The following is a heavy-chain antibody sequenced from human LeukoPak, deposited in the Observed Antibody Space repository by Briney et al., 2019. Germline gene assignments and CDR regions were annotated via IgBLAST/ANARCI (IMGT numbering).Heavy chain of an antibody. CDR1: GFTLSKYG. Sequence: PGGSLRLSCAASGFTLSKYGMRCIRQAPGKGLEWVAVIWSNGNNVYYVESVKGRFTISRDNSKNTLYLQMNSRRAEDTAVYYCAKDSYGSWRTADYWGQGTLVTVSS. V-gene: IGHV3-33*03. CDR3: AKDSYGSWRTADY. J-gene: IGHJ4*02. CDR2: IWSNGNNV. D-gene: IGHD3-10*01.